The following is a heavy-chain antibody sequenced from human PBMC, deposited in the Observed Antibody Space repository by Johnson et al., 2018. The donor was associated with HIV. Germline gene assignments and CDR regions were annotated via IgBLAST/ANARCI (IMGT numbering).Heavy chain of an antibody. CDR3: AKGDYGDYEGSDAFDI. CDR2: ISYDGSNK. D-gene: IGHD4-17*01. Sequence: QVQLVESGGGLVQPGRSLRLSCAASGFTFSSYAMHWVRQAPGKGLEWVAVISYDGSNKYYADSVKGRFTISRDNSKNMLYLQMNSLRAEDTAVYYCAKGDYGDYEGSDAFDIWGQWTMVTVSS. CDR1: GFTFSSYA. J-gene: IGHJ3*02. V-gene: IGHV3-30*04.